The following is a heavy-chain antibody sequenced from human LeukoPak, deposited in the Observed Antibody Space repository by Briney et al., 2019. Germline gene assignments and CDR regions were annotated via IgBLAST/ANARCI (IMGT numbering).Heavy chain of an antibody. Sequence: AEALKISCKGSGYSFPTYWIAWGRQMPGKGLEGRVIIYPDESNIRYSPSFQVQVTTSADKSLSTAYLQWRSLKASDTAMYYYARPPSRGYSSSFEYWGQGTLVPVSS. CDR1: GYSFPTYW. J-gene: IGHJ4*02. D-gene: IGHD2-2*03. V-gene: IGHV5-51*01. CDR3: ARPPSRGYSSSFEY. CDR2: IYPDESNI.